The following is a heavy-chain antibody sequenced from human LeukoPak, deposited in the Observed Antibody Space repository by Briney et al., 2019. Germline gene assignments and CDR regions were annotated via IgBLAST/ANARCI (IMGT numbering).Heavy chain of an antibody. CDR3: AKDRLRFYYYYGMDV. V-gene: IGHV3-30*02. CDR1: GFTFSSYG. J-gene: IGHJ6*02. D-gene: IGHD4-17*01. CDR2: IRYDGSNK. Sequence: GGSLRLSCAASGFTFSSYGMHWVRQAPGKGLEWVAFIRYDGSNKYYADSVKGRFTISRDNSKNTLYLQMNSLRAEDTAVYYCAKDRLRFYYYYGMDVWGQGTTVTVSS.